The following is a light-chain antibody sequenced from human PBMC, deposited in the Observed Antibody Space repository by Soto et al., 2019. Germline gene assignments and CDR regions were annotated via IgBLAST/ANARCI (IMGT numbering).Light chain of an antibody. CDR1: SSDVGTYNL. CDR3: CSYAGSDSVV. J-gene: IGLJ2*01. V-gene: IGLV2-23*02. Sequence: QSALTQPASVSGSPGQSITISCTGTSSDVGTYNLVSWYQQHPGKAPKLLIYEVRKRPSSISSRFSGSKSDNTASLTISGLQAEDEADYYCCSYAGSDSVVFGGGTKLTVL. CDR2: EVR.